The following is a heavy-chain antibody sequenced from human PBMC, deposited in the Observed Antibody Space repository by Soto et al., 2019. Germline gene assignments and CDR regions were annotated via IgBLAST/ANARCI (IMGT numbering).Heavy chain of an antibody. V-gene: IGHV3-11*01. Sequence: GGSLRLSCAASGFTFSDYNMNWIRQAPGKGLEWVSYISSSCSTIYYADSVKGRFTISRDNAKNSLYLQMNSLRAEDTAVYYCASSILRVVIAYYYGIDVWGQGTMVTVSS. CDR3: ASSILRVVIAYYYGIDV. D-gene: IGHD3-10*01. CDR2: ISSSCSTI. J-gene: IGHJ6*02. CDR1: GFTFSDYN.